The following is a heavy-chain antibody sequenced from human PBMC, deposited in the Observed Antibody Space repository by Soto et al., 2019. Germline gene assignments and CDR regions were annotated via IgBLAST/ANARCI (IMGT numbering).Heavy chain of an antibody. J-gene: IGHJ6*02. CDR1: GYTFIRYG. CDR2: ISPYNDQT. Sequence: QVQLVQSASEVMKPGASVKVSCKASGYTFIRYGITWVRQAPGQRLEWMGWISPYNDQTIYAQKLQGRVTMTADTSSSRVYMEWRSLKSDDTAVYYCARGGYYDNVWGKLSHYGLDVWGQGTSVTVSS. D-gene: IGHD3-16*01. V-gene: IGHV1-18*01. CDR3: ARGGYYDNVWGKLSHYGLDV.